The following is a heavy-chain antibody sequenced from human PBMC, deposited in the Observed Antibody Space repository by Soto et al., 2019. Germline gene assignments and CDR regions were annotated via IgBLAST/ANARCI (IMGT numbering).Heavy chain of an antibody. D-gene: IGHD6-19*01. Sequence: ASVKVSCKASGYTFTSYFISWVRQAPGQGLEWMGWISAYNGNTNYAQKLQGRVTMTTDTSTSTAYMELRSLRSDDTAVYYCARATSSGWYHDAFDIWGQGTMVTVS. CDR1: GYTFTSYF. V-gene: IGHV1-18*01. J-gene: IGHJ3*02. CDR2: ISAYNGNT. CDR3: ARATSSGWYHDAFDI.